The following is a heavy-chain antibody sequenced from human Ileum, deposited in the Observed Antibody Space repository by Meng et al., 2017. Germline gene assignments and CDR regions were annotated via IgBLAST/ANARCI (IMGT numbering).Heavy chain of an antibody. CDR2: IYESGTT. J-gene: IGHJ4*02. D-gene: IGHD1-14*01. Sequence: VKLRESGLGRGKPSETLSLSCAVSGDSIRTGNWWSWARQPPGKGLEWIGEIYESGTTNYNPSLKSRVTISVDKSKNEFSLKLSSVTAADTALYYCARVSYNKGSPKFDSWGQGTLVTVSS. V-gene: IGHV4-4*02. CDR3: ARVSYNKGSPKFDS. CDR1: GDSIRTGNW.